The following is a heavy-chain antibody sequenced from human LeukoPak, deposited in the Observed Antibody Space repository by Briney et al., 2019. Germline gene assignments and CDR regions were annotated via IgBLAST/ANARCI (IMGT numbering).Heavy chain of an antibody. Sequence: SETLSLTCTVSGGSISSYYWSWIRQPPGKGLEWIGYIYYSGSTNYNPSLKSRVTISVDTSKNQFSLKLSSVTAADTAVYYCARDLYYDSSGGFDPWGQGTLVTVSS. V-gene: IGHV4-59*01. CDR1: GGSISSYY. CDR3: ARDLYYDSSGGFDP. J-gene: IGHJ5*02. D-gene: IGHD3-22*01. CDR2: IYYSGST.